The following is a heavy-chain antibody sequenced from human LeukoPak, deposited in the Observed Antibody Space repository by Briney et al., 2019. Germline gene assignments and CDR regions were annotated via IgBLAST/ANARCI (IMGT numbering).Heavy chain of an antibody. Sequence: GGSLRLSCAASGFTFSSYAMSWVRQAPGKGLEWVSAISGSGGSTYYADSVKGRFTISRDNSKNTLYLQMNSLRAEDTAAYYCANIVVVPAATRAFAFDIWGQGTMVTVSS. V-gene: IGHV3-23*01. J-gene: IGHJ3*02. CDR1: GFTFSSYA. CDR3: ANIVVVPAATRAFAFDI. CDR2: ISGSGGST. D-gene: IGHD2-2*01.